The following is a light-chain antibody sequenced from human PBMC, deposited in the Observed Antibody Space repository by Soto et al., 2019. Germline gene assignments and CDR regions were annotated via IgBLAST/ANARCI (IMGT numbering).Light chain of an antibody. CDR2: GAS. V-gene: IGKV3-20*01. J-gene: IGKJ1*01. Sequence: EIVLTQSPGTLSLSPGERATLSCRASQSVSSSYLAWYQQKPGQAPRLLIYGASSRATGIPDRFSGSGSGTDFTLTISRLKPEDFAVYYCQQYGRPPQTFGQGTKVDIK. CDR3: QQYGRPPQT. CDR1: QSVSSSY.